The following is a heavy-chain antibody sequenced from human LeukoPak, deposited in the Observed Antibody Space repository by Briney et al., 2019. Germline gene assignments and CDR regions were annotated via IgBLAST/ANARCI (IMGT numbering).Heavy chain of an antibody. CDR3: ARSPGYYDSIGGELIWFYP. J-gene: IGHJ5*02. Sequence: SVRVSCKASGDTFTGYYMHWVRQAPGQGLEWMGRINPNSGGTNYAQKFQGRVTMTRDTSISTAYMELSRLRSDDAAVYYCARSPGYYDSIGGELIWFYPWDQGTLVTVSS. CDR1: GDTFTGYY. V-gene: IGHV1-2*06. D-gene: IGHD3-22*01. CDR2: INPNSGGT.